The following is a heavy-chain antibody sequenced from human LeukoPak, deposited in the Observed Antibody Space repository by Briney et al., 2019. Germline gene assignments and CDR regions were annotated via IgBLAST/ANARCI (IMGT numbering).Heavy chain of an antibody. Sequence: PSETLSLTCAVYGGSFSGHYWSWIRQPPGKGLEWIGEINHSGSTNYNPSLKSRVTISVDTSKNQFSLKLSSVTAADTAVYYCARGRPMVRGVPFDPWGQGTLVTVSS. CDR2: INHSGST. V-gene: IGHV4-34*01. CDR1: GGSFSGHY. J-gene: IGHJ5*02. D-gene: IGHD3-10*01. CDR3: ARGRPMVRGVPFDP.